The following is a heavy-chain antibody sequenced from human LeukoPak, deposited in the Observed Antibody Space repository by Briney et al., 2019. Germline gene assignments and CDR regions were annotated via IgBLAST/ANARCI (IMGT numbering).Heavy chain of an antibody. D-gene: IGHD6-13*01. CDR1: GYTFTGYY. V-gene: IGHV1-2*04. Sequence: ASVKVSCKASGYTFTGYYMHWVRQAPGQGLEWMGWINPNSGGTNYAQKFQGWVTMTRDTSISTAYMELSRLRSDDTAVYYCARGAPYSSSWYSSSAYYYYYYGMDVWGQGTTVTVSS. J-gene: IGHJ6*02. CDR2: INPNSGGT. CDR3: ARGAPYSSSWYSSSAYYYYYYGMDV.